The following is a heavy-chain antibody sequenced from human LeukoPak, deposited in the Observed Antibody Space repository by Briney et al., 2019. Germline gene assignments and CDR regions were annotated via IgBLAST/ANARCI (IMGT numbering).Heavy chain of an antibody. V-gene: IGHV3-23*01. CDR1: GFTFSSYG. CDR2: ISGSGGST. D-gene: IGHD5-18*01. J-gene: IGHJ4*02. Sequence: PGGSLRLSCAASGFTFSSYGMSWVRQAPGKGLEWVSAISGSGGSTYYADSVKGRFTISRDNSKNTLYLQMNSLRAEDTAVYYCAKEERGLRRGYSYGFDYWGQGTLVTVSS. CDR3: AKEERGLRRGYSYGFDY.